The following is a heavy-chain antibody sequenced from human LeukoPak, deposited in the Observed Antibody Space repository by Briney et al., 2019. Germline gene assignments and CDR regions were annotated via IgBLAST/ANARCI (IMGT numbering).Heavy chain of an antibody. J-gene: IGHJ4*02. D-gene: IGHD2-21*01. V-gene: IGHV3-23*01. Sequence: GGSLRLSCAASGFTLSSYAMSWVRQAPGRGLEWVSAISDSGNTYHADSVKGRFTISRDSSKNTLFLQMNRLRPEDAAVYYCAKAPVTTCRGAYCYPFDYWGQGTLVTVSS. CDR2: ISDSGNT. CDR1: GFTLSSYA. CDR3: AKAPVTTCRGAYCYPFDY.